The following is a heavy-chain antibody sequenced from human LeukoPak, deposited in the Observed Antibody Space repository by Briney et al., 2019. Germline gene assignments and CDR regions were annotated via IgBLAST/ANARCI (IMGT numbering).Heavy chain of an antibody. CDR2: INPNSGGT. Sequence: ASVKVSCKASGYTFTGYYMHWVRQAPGQGLEWMGWINPNSGGTNYARKFQGRVTMTRDTSISTAYMELSRLKSDDTAVYSCARGTSTYSNYWGQGTLVTVSS. CDR1: GYTFTGYY. CDR3: ARGTSTYSNY. V-gene: IGHV1-2*02. J-gene: IGHJ4*02. D-gene: IGHD2-21*01.